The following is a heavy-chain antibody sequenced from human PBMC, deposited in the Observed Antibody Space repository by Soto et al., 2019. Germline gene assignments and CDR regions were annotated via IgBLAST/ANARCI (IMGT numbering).Heavy chain of an antibody. CDR2: ISSNGGTT. CDR1: GFIFSSYA. Sequence: PGGSLRLSCAASGFIFSSYAMHWVRQAPGKGLEYVSAISSNGGTTYYASSVRGRFTISRDNSKNTLYLQMGGLRAEDMAVYYCARDFSDYHFDYWGQGTLVTVSS. V-gene: IGHV3-64*01. J-gene: IGHJ4*02. CDR3: ARDFSDYHFDY. D-gene: IGHD4-17*01.